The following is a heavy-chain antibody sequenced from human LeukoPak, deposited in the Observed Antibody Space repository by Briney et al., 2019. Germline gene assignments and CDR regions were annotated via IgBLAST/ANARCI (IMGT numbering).Heavy chain of an antibody. CDR2: IYYSGST. J-gene: IGHJ4*02. V-gene: IGHV4-59*08. CDR1: GGSISSYY. D-gene: IGHD3-22*01. CDR3: ARHKRRHYYDSSGYLDY. Sequence: SETLSLTCTVSGGSISSYYWSWIRQPPGKGVEWIGYIYYSGSTNYNPSLKSRVTISVDTSKNQFSLKLSSVTAADTVVYYCARHKRRHYYDSSGYLDYWGQGTLVTVSS.